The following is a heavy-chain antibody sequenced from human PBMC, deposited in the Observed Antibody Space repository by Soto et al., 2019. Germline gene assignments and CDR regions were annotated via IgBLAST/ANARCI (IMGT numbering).Heavy chain of an antibody. CDR1: GGSFSGYY. Sequence: SLTCAVYGGSFSGYYWSWIRQPPGKGLEWIGGINHSGSTNYNPSLKSRVTISVDTSKNQFSLKLSSVTAADTAVYYCARSRNLGYCSSISCHLTFDPWGQGTLVTVSS. CDR2: INHSGST. CDR3: ARSRNLGYCSSISCHLTFDP. V-gene: IGHV4-34*01. J-gene: IGHJ5*02. D-gene: IGHD2-2*01.